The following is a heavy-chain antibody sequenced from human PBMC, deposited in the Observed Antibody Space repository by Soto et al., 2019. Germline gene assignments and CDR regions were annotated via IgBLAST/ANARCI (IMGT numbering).Heavy chain of an antibody. V-gene: IGHV1-3*01. CDR1: GYTFTSYA. CDR2: INAGNGNT. CDR3: ARLPTGIAAAGANDY. D-gene: IGHD6-13*01. J-gene: IGHJ4*02. Sequence: ASVKVSCKASGYTFTSYAMHWVRQAPGQRLERMGWINAGNGNTKYSQKFQGRVTITRDTSASTAYMELSSLRSEDTAVYYCARLPTGIAAAGANDYWGQGTLVTVS.